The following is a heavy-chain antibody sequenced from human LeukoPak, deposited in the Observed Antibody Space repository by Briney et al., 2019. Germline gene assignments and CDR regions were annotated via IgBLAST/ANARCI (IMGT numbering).Heavy chain of an antibody. CDR2: ISSSSSCI. D-gene: IGHD3-22*01. V-gene: IGHV3-21*01. J-gene: IGHJ3*02. CDR1: GLTFSSYS. Sequence: PGGSLRLSCAASGLTFSSYSMNWVRQAPGKGLEWVSSISSSSSCIYYADSVKGRFTISRDNAKNSLYLQMNSLRAEDTAVYYCARDSRQYTYYYDSSGLDIWGQGTMVTVSS. CDR3: ARDSRQYTYYYDSSGLDI.